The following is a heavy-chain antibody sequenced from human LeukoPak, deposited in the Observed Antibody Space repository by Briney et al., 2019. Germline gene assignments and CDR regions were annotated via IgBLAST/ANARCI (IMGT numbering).Heavy chain of an antibody. Sequence: GESLKISCKAFGYSFPNYWIAWVRQMPGKGLKWMGIIYPGDSDARYSPSFQGQVTISADKSISTAYLQWSSLKASDTAMYYCARRRDLYSGSYYPFDYWGQGTLVTVSS. CDR2: IYPGDSDA. J-gene: IGHJ4*02. V-gene: IGHV5-51*01. CDR3: ARRRDLYSGSYYPFDY. CDR1: GYSFPNYW. D-gene: IGHD1-26*01.